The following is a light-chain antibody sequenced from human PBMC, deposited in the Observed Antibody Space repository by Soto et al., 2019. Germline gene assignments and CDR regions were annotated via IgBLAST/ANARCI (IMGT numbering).Light chain of an antibody. Sequence: QSVLTQPASVSGSPGQSITISCTGTSSDVGAYNYVSWYQQHPDKAPELMIYDVNNRPSGVSSRFSGSKSSNTAYLTISGLQAKDEADYYCSSYTSTNTLIFGGGTKLTVL. J-gene: IGLJ2*01. CDR2: DVN. CDR1: SSDVGAYNY. CDR3: SSYTSTNTLI. V-gene: IGLV2-14*01.